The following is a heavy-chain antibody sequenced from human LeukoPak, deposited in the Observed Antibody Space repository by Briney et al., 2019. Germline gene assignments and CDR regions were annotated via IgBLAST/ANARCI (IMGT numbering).Heavy chain of an antibody. CDR3: AKDPRYYYDSSGYSYFDY. J-gene: IGHJ4*02. D-gene: IGHD3-22*01. CDR2: ISWNSRSI. Sequence: GGSLRLSRAASGFTFDDYAMHWVRQAPGKGLEWVSGISWNSRSIGYADSVKGRFTISRDNAKNSLYLQMNSLRAEDTAVYYCAKDPRYYYDSSGYSYFDYWGQGTLVTVSS. CDR1: GFTFDDYA. V-gene: IGHV3-9*01.